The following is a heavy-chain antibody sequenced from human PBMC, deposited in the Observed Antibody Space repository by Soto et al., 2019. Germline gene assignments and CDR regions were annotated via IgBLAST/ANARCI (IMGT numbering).Heavy chain of an antibody. CDR3: ARIDYYDSSGYRDNWFDT. CDR2: IYHSGST. J-gene: IGHJ5*02. CDR1: GGSISSGGYS. V-gene: IGHV4-30-2*01. Sequence: TXETLSLTCAVSGGSISSGGYSWSWIRQPPGKGLEWIGYIYHSGSTYYNPSLKSRVTISVDRSKNQFSLKLSSVTAADTAVYYCARIDYYDSSGYRDNWFDTWGQGTLVTVS. D-gene: IGHD3-22*01.